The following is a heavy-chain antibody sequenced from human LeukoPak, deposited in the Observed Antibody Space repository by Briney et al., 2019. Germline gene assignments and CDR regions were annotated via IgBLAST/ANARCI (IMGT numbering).Heavy chain of an antibody. Sequence: PGGSLRLSCAASGFTFSSYAMSWVRQAPGKGLEWIGEINHSGITNHNPSLKSRVTISVDTSKNEISLKVTSVSAADTAVYYCASVALATTNFNYWGQGILVTVSS. CDR3: ASVALATTNFNY. CDR1: GFTFSSYA. V-gene: IGHV4-34*01. J-gene: IGHJ4*02. CDR2: INHSGIT. D-gene: IGHD5-24*01.